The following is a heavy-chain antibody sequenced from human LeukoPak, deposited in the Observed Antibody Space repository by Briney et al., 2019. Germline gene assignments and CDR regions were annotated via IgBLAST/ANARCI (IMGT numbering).Heavy chain of an antibody. J-gene: IGHJ4*02. CDR1: GFTFSSYA. D-gene: IGHD4-17*01. V-gene: IGHV3-23*01. CDR3: ATYGDYVGFDY. CDR2: ISGRGYST. Sequence: GGSLRLSCAASGFTFSSYAMNWVRQAPGKGLEWVSNISGRGYSTYYADSVKGRFTISRDNSKNTLYLQMNSLRAEDTAVYYCATYGDYVGFDYWGQGTLVTVSS.